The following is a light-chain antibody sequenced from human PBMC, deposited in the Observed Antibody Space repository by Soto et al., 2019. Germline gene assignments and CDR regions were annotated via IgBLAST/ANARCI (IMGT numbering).Light chain of an antibody. CDR1: QCISSA. Sequence: AIPLTQSPSSLSASVGDRVTITCLASQCISSALAWYQHKSGKAPRLLIYEASSLQGGASSRFRGSGSGTDFTLTISSLQPEDFATYYCQQSQSYALTFGGANKLEIK. CDR2: EAS. CDR3: QQSQSYALT. V-gene: IGKV1-13*02. J-gene: IGKJ4*01.